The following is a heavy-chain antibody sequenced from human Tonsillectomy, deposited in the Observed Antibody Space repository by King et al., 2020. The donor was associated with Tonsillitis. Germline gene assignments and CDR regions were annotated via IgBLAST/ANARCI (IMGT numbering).Heavy chain of an antibody. D-gene: IGHD7-27*01. CDR2: FNNDGSGT. J-gene: IGHJ4*02. V-gene: IGHV3-74*01. CDR1: GFIFSNYW. CDR3: VRDNWGMHD. Sequence: VQLVESGGGLVQPGGSLTLSCAASGFIFSNYWMHWVRQGPGKGLEWVAHFNNDGSGTTYADSVKGRFTISRDNAKSTLLLQMNSLRDEDMAVYYCVRDNWGMHDWGQGTLITVSS.